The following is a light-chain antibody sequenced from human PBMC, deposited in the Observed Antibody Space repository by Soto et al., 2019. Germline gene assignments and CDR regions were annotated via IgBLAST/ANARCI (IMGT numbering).Light chain of an antibody. J-gene: IGLJ1*01. V-gene: IGLV2-14*01. CDR2: GVT. CDR1: GSDIGAYNY. CDR3: SSFTTSSTYV. Sequence: QSALTQPASVSGSPGQSITISCTGSGSDIGAYNYVSWYQQHPGKAPKLLIHGVTRRPSGVSSRFSASKSAYTASLTVSGLQAEDEATYFCSSFTTSSTYVFGTGTKVTVL.